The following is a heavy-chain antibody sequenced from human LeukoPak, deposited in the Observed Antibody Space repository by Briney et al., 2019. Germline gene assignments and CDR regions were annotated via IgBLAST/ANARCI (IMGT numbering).Heavy chain of an antibody. CDR1: GDSISSHY. CDR3: ARLYYYNDGGLYFGPEAFDT. V-gene: IGHV4-4*07. J-gene: IGHJ3*02. D-gene: IGHD3-10*01. CDR2: TSGTG. Sequence: PSETLSLTCTVSGDSISSHYLGWIRQPAGKGLEWIGITSGTGNYNPSLKSRVSMSVDTSRNLVSLTLTSVTAADTAVYCARLYYYNDGGLYFGPEAFDTWGQGTRVTVSS.